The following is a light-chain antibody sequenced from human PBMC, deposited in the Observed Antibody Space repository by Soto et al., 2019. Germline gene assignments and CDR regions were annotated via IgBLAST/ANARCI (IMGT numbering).Light chain of an antibody. V-gene: IGLV2-11*01. CDR1: SSDVGTYDF. CDR3: CLYAVTCYV. CDR2: DVS. Sequence: QSALTQPRSVSGSPGQSVTISCTGTSSDVGTYDFVSWYQQHPGKAPRLMIFDVSERPSGVPDRFSGSKSGNTASLTISGLQAEDEADYYCCLYAVTCYVLGTGTKVTV. J-gene: IGLJ1*01.